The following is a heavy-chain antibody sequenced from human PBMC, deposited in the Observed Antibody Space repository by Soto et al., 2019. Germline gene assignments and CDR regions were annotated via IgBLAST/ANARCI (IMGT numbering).Heavy chain of an antibody. V-gene: IGHV1-18*01. CDR3: MVVYKFVTPTLQDG. Sequence: QVQLVQSGDEVKKPGASVKVSCKASGYIFVNYGIAWVPPAPGQGLEWMGWISPYTGNTHSATKVQGRLTMTTDTSTSTAYRDLCSLTFDDTAVYYFMVVYKFVTPTLQDGGVQVTTVTVSS. CDR2: ISPYTGNT. D-gene: IGHD2-8*02. CDR1: GYIFVNYG. J-gene: IGHJ6*02.